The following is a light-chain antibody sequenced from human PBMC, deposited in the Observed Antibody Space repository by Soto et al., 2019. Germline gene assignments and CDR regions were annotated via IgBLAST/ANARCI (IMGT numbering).Light chain of an antibody. CDR3: MQALQTWT. J-gene: IGKJ1*01. CDR1: PILLHSNGYNY. CDR2: LGS. Sequence: EILMTQSTLSLPVTPGEPASMSVRCIPILLHSNGYNYLDWYLQKPGQSPQLLIYLGSNRASGVPDRFSGSGSGTDFTLKISRVEAEDVGVYYCMQALQTWTFGQGTKVDIK. V-gene: IGKV2-28*01.